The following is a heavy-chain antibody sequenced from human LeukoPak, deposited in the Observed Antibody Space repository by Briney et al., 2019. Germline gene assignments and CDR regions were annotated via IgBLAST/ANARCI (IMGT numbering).Heavy chain of an antibody. CDR1: GGTFSSYA. CDR3: ARERPPGDSSNWFLEGYFDI. D-gene: IGHD6-13*01. Sequence: SVKVSCKASGGTFSSYAITWVRQAPGQGLEWMGRIIPIFGTANYAQKFQGRVTITTDESTSTAYMELSTLRPDDTAVYYCARERPPGDSSNWFLEGYFDIWGQGTLVTVSS. CDR2: IIPIFGTA. V-gene: IGHV1-69*05. J-gene: IGHJ4*02.